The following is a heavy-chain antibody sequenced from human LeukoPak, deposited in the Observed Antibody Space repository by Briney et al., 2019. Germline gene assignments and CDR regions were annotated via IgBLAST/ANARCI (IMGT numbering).Heavy chain of an antibody. Sequence: ASVQVSCKASGGTFSSYAISWVRQAPGQGLEWMGGIIPIFGTANYAQKFQARVTITADESTSTAYMELRSLRSDDTAVYYCARDLGGSSSWVFDYWGQGTLVTVSS. D-gene: IGHD6-13*01. V-gene: IGHV1-69*01. CDR1: GGTFSSYA. J-gene: IGHJ4*02. CDR3: ARDLGGSSSWVFDY. CDR2: IIPIFGTA.